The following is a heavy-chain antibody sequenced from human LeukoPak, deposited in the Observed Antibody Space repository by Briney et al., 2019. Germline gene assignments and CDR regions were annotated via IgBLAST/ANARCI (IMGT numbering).Heavy chain of an antibody. CDR3: ARGGIVGATGGDYYYYMDV. V-gene: IGHV4-59*01. CDR1: GGSISSYY. CDR2: IYYSGST. J-gene: IGHJ6*03. D-gene: IGHD1-26*01. Sequence: SETLSLTCTVSGGSISSYYWSWIRQPPGKGLEWIGYIYYSGSTNYNPSLKSRVTISVDTSKNQFSLKLSSVTAADTAVYYCARGGIVGATGGDYYYYMDVWGKGTTVTVSS.